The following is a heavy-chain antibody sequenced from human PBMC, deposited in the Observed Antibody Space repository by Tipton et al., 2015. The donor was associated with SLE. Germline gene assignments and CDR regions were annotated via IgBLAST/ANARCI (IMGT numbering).Heavy chain of an antibody. J-gene: IGHJ4*02. D-gene: IGHD2-21*01. CDR3: ARDSCGGDCSILDY. CDR2: IYYSGRS. Sequence: TLSLTCTVSGGSISSSSYHWAWIRQPPGKGLEWIGSIYYSGRSYYSPSLRGRLTISVDTSRNQFSLKLTSVTAADTAVYYCARDSCGGDCSILDYWGRGTLVTVSS. CDR1: GGSISSSSYH. V-gene: IGHV4-39*07.